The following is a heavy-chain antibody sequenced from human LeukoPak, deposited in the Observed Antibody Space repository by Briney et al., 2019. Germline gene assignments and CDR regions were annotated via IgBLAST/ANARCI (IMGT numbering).Heavy chain of an antibody. Sequence: PSETLSLTCSVSGDSISTYHWNWIRKPPGKGLEWIAFMQSSGNSNYNPSLKSRVTMFVDTSKNQFVLNLRSVTAADTAVYYCARDKRQSSGRYFDHWGQGMLVTVSS. CDR3: ARDKRQSSGRYFDH. D-gene: IGHD1-1*01. V-gene: IGHV4-59*01. CDR2: MQSSGNS. J-gene: IGHJ4*02. CDR1: GDSISTYH.